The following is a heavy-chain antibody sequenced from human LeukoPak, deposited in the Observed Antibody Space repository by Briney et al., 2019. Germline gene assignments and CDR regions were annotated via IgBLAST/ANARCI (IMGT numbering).Heavy chain of an antibody. CDR1: GGSISSSNW. D-gene: IGHD6-13*01. V-gene: IGHV4-4*02. CDR2: INHSGST. CDR3: ARESGERSSWLMVDPNYFDY. Sequence: SETLSLTCAVSGGSISSSNWWSWVRPPPGKGLEWIGEINHSGSTNYNPSLKSRVTISVDTSKNQFSLKLSSVTAADTAVYYCARESGERSSWLMVDPNYFDYWGQGTLVTVSS. J-gene: IGHJ4*02.